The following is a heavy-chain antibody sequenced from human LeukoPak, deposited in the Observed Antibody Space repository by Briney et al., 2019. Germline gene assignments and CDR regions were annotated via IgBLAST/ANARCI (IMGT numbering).Heavy chain of an antibody. Sequence: GGSLRLSCAAFGFTFSSYSMNWVRQAPGKGLEWVALIWYDGSNKYYADSVKGRFTISRDNSKNTLYLQMNSLRAEDTAVYYCARESSSSLDPWGQGTLVTVSS. CDR1: GFTFSSYS. V-gene: IGHV3-33*08. J-gene: IGHJ5*02. CDR3: ARESSSSLDP. D-gene: IGHD2-2*01. CDR2: IWYDGSNK.